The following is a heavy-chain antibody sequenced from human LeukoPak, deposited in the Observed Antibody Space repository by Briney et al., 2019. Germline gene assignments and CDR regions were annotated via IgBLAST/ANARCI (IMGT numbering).Heavy chain of an antibody. J-gene: IGHJ6*03. V-gene: IGHV4-59*08. CDR1: GGSISSYY. CDR3: ARVRRTYYYYMDV. CDR2: IYYSGST. Sequence: SETLSLTCTVSGGSISSYYWSWIRQPPGKGLEWIGYIYYSGSTNYNPSLKSRVTISVDTSKNQFSLKLSSVTAADTAVYYCARVRRTYYYYMDVWGKGTTVTVSS.